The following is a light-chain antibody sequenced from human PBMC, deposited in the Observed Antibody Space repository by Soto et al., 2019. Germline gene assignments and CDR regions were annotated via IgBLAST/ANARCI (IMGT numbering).Light chain of an antibody. J-gene: IGLJ2*01. CDR1: NIGSKN. CDR3: QVWDTGVV. Sequence: SYELTQPLSVSVSLGQTARITCGGKNIGSKNVHWYQQKPGQAPVLVIYRDSNRPSGIPERFSGSNSGNTATLTISRAQAGDEADYYCQVWDTGVVFGGGTKLTVL. CDR2: RDS. V-gene: IGLV3-9*01.